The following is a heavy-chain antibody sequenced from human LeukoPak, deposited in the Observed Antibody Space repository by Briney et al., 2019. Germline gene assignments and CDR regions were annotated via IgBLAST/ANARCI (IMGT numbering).Heavy chain of an antibody. Sequence: ASVKVSCKASGYTFTNYGISWVRPAPGQGLEWMGWISAYNGNTNYAQKLQGRVTMTTDTSTSTAYMELRSLRSDDTAVYYCARVPTNRVYVIKDYFDYWGQGTLVTVSS. CDR3: ARVPTNRVYVIKDYFDY. J-gene: IGHJ4*02. CDR2: ISAYNGNT. D-gene: IGHD2-8*01. V-gene: IGHV1-18*01. CDR1: GYTFTNYG.